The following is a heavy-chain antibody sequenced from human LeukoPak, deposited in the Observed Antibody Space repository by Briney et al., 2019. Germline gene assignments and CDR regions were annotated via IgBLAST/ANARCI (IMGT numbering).Heavy chain of an antibody. CDR2: IYYSGST. V-gene: IGHV4-59*08. CDR1: GGSISSYY. D-gene: IGHD3-9*01. J-gene: IGHJ6*02. CDR3: AGTIRASYYYYYGVDV. Sequence: SETLSLTCTVSGGSISSYYWSWIRQPPGEGLEWIGYIYYSGSTNYNPSLKSRVTISVDTSKNQFSLKLSSVTAADTAVYYCAGTIRASYYYYYGVDVWGQGTTVTVSS.